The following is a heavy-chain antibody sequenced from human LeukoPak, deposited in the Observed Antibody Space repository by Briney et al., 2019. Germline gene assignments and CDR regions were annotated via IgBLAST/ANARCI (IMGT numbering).Heavy chain of an antibody. Sequence: GESLKISCKGSGYSFTSYWIGWVRQMPRKGLEWMGIIYPGDSDTRYSPSFQGQVTISADKSISTAYLQWSSLKASDTAMYYCARHPAYCGGDCYFDIWGQGTMVTVSS. J-gene: IGHJ3*02. CDR3: ARHPAYCGGDCYFDI. V-gene: IGHV5-51*01. CDR2: IYPGDSDT. CDR1: GYSFTSYW. D-gene: IGHD2-21*02.